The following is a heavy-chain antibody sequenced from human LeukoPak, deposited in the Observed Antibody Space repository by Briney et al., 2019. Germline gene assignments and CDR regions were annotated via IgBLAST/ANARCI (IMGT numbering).Heavy chain of an antibody. D-gene: IGHD2-2*01. Sequence: GGSLRLSCAASGFTFDDYAMHWVRQAPGKGLEWVSRISWNSGSIGYADSVKGRFTISRDNAKNSLYLQMNSLRAEDMALYYCAKARYCSSTSCSNPFDYWGQGTLVTVSS. CDR3: AKARYCSSTSCSNPFDY. CDR1: GFTFDDYA. J-gene: IGHJ4*02. CDR2: ISWNSGSI. V-gene: IGHV3-9*03.